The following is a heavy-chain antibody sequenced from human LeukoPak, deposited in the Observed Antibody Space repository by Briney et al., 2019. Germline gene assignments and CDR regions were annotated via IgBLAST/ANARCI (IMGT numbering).Heavy chain of an antibody. CDR3: ARHAVATLWYFDY. D-gene: IGHD5-12*01. J-gene: IGHJ4*02. CDR2: INHSGST. CDR1: GGSFSDYS. Sequence: SETLSLTCAVYGGSFSDYSWSWICQSPVKGLEWIGEINHSGSTNYNPSLKSRVTISVDTSKNQFSLKLSSVTAAGTAVYYCARHAVATLWYFDYWGQGTLVTVSS. V-gene: IGHV4-34*01.